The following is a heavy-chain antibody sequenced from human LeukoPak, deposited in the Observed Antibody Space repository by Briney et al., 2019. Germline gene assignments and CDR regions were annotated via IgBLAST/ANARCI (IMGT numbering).Heavy chain of an antibody. CDR2: IYASGST. D-gene: IGHD4-17*01. J-gene: IGHJ4*02. CDR3: ARGATVTTTFDY. Sequence: PSETLSLTCTVSGGSISSYYWGWIRQPAGKGLEWIGRIYASGSTNYNPSLKSRVTMSVDTSKNQFSLKLSSVTAADTAVYYCARGATVTTTFDYWGQGTLVTVSS. V-gene: IGHV4-4*07. CDR1: GGSISSYY.